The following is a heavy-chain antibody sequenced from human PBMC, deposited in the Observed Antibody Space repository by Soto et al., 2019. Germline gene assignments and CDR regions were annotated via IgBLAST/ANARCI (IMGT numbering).Heavy chain of an antibody. CDR2: ISYDGSNK. CDR3: AKDPYYYDSSGYYDY. D-gene: IGHD3-22*01. J-gene: IGHJ4*02. V-gene: IGHV3-30*18. CDR1: GFTFSSYG. Sequence: GGSLRLSCAASGFTFSSYGMHWVRQAPGKGLEWVAVISYDGSNKYYADSVKGRFTISRDNSKNTLYLQMNSLRAEDTAVYYCAKDPYYYDSSGYYDYWGQGTLVTVSS.